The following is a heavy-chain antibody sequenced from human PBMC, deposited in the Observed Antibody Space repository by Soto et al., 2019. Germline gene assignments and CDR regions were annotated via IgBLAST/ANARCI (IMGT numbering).Heavy chain of an antibody. Sequence: QVQLQESGPGLVEPSGTLSLTCAVSGASIITQNYYNWVRQSPGKGLEWIGEIHHSGNTNFSPSLKSRVTLSVDTSKNQVSLRLSSVTDADTAIYYCAHSPGWYFLDYWGQGALVTVS. CDR2: IHHSGNT. CDR1: GASIITQNY. D-gene: IGHD6-13*01. J-gene: IGHJ4*02. V-gene: IGHV4-4*02. CDR3: AHSPGWYFLDY.